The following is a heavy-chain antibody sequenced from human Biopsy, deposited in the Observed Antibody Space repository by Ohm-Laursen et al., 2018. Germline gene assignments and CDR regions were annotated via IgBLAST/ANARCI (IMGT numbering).Heavy chain of an antibody. V-gene: IGHV4-39*01. J-gene: IGHJ5*02. Sequence: TLSLTCTVSGGSISNNNYYWGWIRQPPGKGLEWIGSIFYRGSTHYKPSLKSRLNISVDTSKNQFSLKLNSGTAADTAVYYCARDYDTSGYYYVSWGQGTLVTVSS. CDR3: ARDYDTSGYYYVS. CDR1: GGSISNNNYY. D-gene: IGHD3-22*01. CDR2: IFYRGST.